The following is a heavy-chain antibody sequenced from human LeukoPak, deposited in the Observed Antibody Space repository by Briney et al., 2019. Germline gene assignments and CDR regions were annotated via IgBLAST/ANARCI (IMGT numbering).Heavy chain of an antibody. CDR1: GFIFSSYD. D-gene: IGHD2/OR15-2a*01. J-gene: IGHJ6*02. Sequence: GRSLRLSCAASGFIFSSYDMHWARQAPGKGLEWVALISSDGTNKYYADSVKGRFTISRDNSKNTLYLQMNSLRGEDTAVYYCVKVLVTYTVDVWGQGTTVTVSS. CDR2: ISSDGTNK. V-gene: IGHV3-30*18. CDR3: VKVLVTYTVDV.